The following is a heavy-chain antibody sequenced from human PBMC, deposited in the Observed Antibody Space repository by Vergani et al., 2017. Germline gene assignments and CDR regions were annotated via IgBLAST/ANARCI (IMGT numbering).Heavy chain of an antibody. CDR1: GFTFSSYA. V-gene: IGHV3-23*01. D-gene: IGHD3-10*01. CDR2: ISGSGGST. J-gene: IGHJ3*02. CDR3: AKDLTADYYGSGSYYNDAFDI. Sequence: EVQLLESGGGLVQPGGSLRLSCAASGFTFSSYAMSWVRQAPGKGLEWVSAISGSGGSTYYADSVKGRFTISRDNSKNTLYLQMNSLIAEDTAVYYCAKDLTADYYGSGSYYNDAFDIWGQGTMVTVSS.